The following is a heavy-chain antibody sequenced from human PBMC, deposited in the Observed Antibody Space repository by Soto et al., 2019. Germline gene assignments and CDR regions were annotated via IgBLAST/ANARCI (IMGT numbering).Heavy chain of an antibody. CDR3: ARKEHYDFWSGSLYYYYMDV. V-gene: IGHV1-8*01. J-gene: IGHJ6*03. CDR2: MNPNSGNT. CDR1: GYTFTSYD. Sequence: ASVKVSCKASGYTFTSYDINWVRQATGQGLEWMGWMNPNSGNTGYAQKFQGRVTMTRNTSISTAYTELSSLRSEDTAVYYCARKEHYDFWSGSLYYYYMDVWGKGTTVTVSS. D-gene: IGHD3-3*01.